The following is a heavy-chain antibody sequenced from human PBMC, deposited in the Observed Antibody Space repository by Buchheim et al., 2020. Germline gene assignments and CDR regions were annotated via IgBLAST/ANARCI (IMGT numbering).Heavy chain of an antibody. CDR2: ISRGATTI. CDR3: ARDSDYDSSGYYLFDY. J-gene: IGHJ4*02. D-gene: IGHD3-22*01. CDR1: GFTFSIYE. V-gene: IGHV3-48*03. Sequence: EVKLVESGGTLVQPGGSLRLSCAASGFTFSIYEMNWVRQAPGKGLEWISFISRGATTIHYADSVRGRFTISRDDAKESIYLQMNSLRAEDTAVYYCARDSDYDSSGYYLFDYWGQGTL.